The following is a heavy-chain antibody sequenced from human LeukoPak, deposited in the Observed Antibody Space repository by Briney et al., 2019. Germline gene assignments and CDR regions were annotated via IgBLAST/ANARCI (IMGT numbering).Heavy chain of an antibody. CDR3: ARDRGYWFDH. Sequence: PGGSLRLSCAASGFAFSTYSMIWVRQAPGKGLEWVSYISPGSSTIYYADFAKGRFTISRDDGEKSLYLQMNSLRAEDTAVYYCARDRGYWFDHWGQGALVTVSS. J-gene: IGHJ5*02. V-gene: IGHV3-48*01. CDR1: GFAFSTYS. CDR2: ISPGSSTI. D-gene: IGHD3-22*01.